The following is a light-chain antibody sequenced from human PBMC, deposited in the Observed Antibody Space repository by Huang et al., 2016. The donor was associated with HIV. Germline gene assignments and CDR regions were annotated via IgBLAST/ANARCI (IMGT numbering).Light chain of an antibody. CDR3: QQSYSTWT. J-gene: IGKJ1*01. CDR1: QSISSY. V-gene: IGKV1-39*01. Sequence: DIQMTQSPSSLSASVGDRVTITCRASQSISSYLNWYQQTPGKAPKLLIYAASSLQRGVPSRFSCSGSVTDFTLTISSLQPEDFATYYCQQSYSTWTFGQGTKVEIK. CDR2: AAS.